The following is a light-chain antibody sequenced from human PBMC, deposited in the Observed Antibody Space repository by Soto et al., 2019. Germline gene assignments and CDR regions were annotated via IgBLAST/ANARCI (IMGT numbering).Light chain of an antibody. CDR2: DAS. Sequence: EIVMTQSPATLSVSPGERATLSCRASQSVSSYLAWYQQKPGLPPRLLIYDASTRSTGIPDRFSVSGSGTDFNLTLSSLQSADFALDFCQQYKYWASLYTFGRGTKLEIK. J-gene: IGKJ2*01. V-gene: IGKV3-15*01. CDR1: QSVSSY. CDR3: QQYKYWASLYT.